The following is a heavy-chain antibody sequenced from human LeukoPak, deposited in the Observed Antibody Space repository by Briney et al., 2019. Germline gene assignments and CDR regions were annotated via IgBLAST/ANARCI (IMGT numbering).Heavy chain of an antibody. D-gene: IGHD1-26*01. CDR3: AKKYSTGLDP. CDR2: INGSGGST. J-gene: IGHJ5*02. CDR1: GFTFSSYA. V-gene: IGHV3-23*01. Sequence: GGSLRLSCAASGFTFSSYAMSWVRQAPGKGLERVSDINGSGGSTYYADSVKGRFTISRDNSKNTLYLQMNSLRAEDTAVYYCAKKYSTGLDPWGQGTLVTVSS.